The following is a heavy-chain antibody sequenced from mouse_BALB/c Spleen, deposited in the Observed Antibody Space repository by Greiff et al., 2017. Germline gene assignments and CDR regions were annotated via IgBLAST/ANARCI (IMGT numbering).Heavy chain of an antibody. V-gene: IGHV1-63*02. CDR3: ADYYGSSYAMDY. Sequence: QVHVKQSGAELVRPGTSVKMSCKAAGYTFTNYWIGWVKQRPGHGLEWIGDIYPGGGYTNYNEKFKGKATLTADTSSSTAYMQLSSLTSEDSAIYYCADYYGSSYAMDYWGQGTSVTVSS. D-gene: IGHD1-1*01. J-gene: IGHJ4*01. CDR1: GYTFTNYW. CDR2: IYPGGGYT.